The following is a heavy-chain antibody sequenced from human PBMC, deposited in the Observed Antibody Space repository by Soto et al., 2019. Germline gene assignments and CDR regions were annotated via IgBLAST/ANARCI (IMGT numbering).Heavy chain of an antibody. CDR3: ARQTSYDFWSGYYHWFDP. D-gene: IGHD3-3*01. CDR1: GYSFTSYW. V-gene: IGHV5-51*01. J-gene: IGHJ5*02. Sequence: GESLKISCKGSGYSFTSYWIGWVRQMPGKGLEWMGIIYPGDSDTRYSPSFQGQVTISADKSISTAYLQWSSLKASDTAMYYCARQTSYDFWSGYYHWFDPWGQGTLVTVSS. CDR2: IYPGDSDT.